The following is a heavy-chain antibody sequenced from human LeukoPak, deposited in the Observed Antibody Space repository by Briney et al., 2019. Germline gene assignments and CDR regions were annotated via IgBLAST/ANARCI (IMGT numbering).Heavy chain of an antibody. J-gene: IGHJ5*02. CDR3: ARDPGSGYVNNWFDP. V-gene: IGHV3-21*01. Sequence: PGGSLRLSCAASGFTFSSYSMNWVRQAPGKGLEWVSSISGSSSYIYCAGSVKGRFTISRDNAKNSLYLQMYSLRAEDTAVYYCARDPGSGYVNNWFDPWGQGTLVTVSS. CDR1: GFTFSSYS. CDR2: ISGSSSYI. D-gene: IGHD3-22*01.